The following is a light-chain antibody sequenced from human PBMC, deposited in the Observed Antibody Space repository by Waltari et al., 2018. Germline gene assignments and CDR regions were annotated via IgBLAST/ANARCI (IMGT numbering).Light chain of an antibody. Sequence: QSVLTQPPSASGTPGQRVTIACSGSSANIGSNPVNWYQQLPGTAPKLLINNNSQRPSGDTDRFSGSKSGTSASLAISGLRSDEEAEYYCAAWDDSLSGYVFGTGTNVSVL. CDR1: SANIGSNP. CDR2: NNS. CDR3: AAWDDSLSGYV. J-gene: IGLJ1*01. V-gene: IGLV1-44*01.